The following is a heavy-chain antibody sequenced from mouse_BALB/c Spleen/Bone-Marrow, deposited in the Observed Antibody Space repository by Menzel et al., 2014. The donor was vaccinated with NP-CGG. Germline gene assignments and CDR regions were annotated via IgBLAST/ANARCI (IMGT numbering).Heavy chain of an antibody. D-gene: IGHD2-4*01. CDR3: GRGNYDYDSWFGY. CDR1: GYSFTRYF. V-gene: IGHV1-37*01. J-gene: IGHJ3*01. Sequence: EVQLQQSGPELVKPGASVKISCKASGYSFTRYFMNWMKQSHGKSLEWIGRINPYNGDPFYNQKFKGKATLTVDKSSSTAHMELLSLTSEDSAVYYCGRGNYDYDSWFGYWGQGTLVTVSA. CDR2: INPYNGDP.